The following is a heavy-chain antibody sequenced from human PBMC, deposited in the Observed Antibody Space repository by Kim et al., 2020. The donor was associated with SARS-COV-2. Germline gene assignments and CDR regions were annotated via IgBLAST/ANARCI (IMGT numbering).Heavy chain of an antibody. CDR3: AKDHYSNYGYYYYYGMDV. CDR1: GFTFSSYA. Sequence: GGSLRLSCAASGFTFSSYAMSWVRQAPGKGLEWVSAISGSGGSTYYADSVKGRFTISRDNSKNTLYLQMNSLRAEDTAVYYCAKDHYSNYGYYYYYGMDVWGQGTTVPVSS. V-gene: IGHV3-23*01. D-gene: IGHD4-4*01. CDR2: ISGSGGST. J-gene: IGHJ6*02.